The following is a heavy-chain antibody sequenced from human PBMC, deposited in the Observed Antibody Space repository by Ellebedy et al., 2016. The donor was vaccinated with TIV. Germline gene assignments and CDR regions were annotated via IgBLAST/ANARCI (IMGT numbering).Heavy chain of an antibody. CDR1: GYSFSSYA. D-gene: IGHD2/OR15-2a*01. Sequence: LSLTCAGSGYSFSSYAMSWVRQAPGKGLEWVSGVNAGGVVIAYADSVKGRFTISRDNSRNTLYLQMNSLRAEDTAIYYCAKVSFEGSRRDYWGQGTLVTVSS. CDR2: VNAGGVVI. CDR3: AKVSFEGSRRDY. V-gene: IGHV3-23*01. J-gene: IGHJ4*02.